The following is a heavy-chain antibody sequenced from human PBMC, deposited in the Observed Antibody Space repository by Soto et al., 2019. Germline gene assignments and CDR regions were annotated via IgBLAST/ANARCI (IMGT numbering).Heavy chain of an antibody. Sequence: SETLSLTCTVSGGSISSYYWSWIRQPPGKGLEWIGYIYYSGSTNYNPSLKNRVTISVDTTKNQFSLKLSSVTAADTAVYYCARVGPAAADLDYWGQGTLVTVSS. J-gene: IGHJ4*02. D-gene: IGHD6-13*01. CDR3: ARVGPAAADLDY. CDR1: GGSISSYY. CDR2: IYYSGST. V-gene: IGHV4-59*01.